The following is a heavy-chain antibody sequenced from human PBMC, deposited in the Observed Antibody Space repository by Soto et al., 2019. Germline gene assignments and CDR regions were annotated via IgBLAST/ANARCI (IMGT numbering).Heavy chain of an antibody. CDR3: ARDTIFGVVITRLGY. J-gene: IGHJ4*02. D-gene: IGHD3-3*01. V-gene: IGHV3-21*01. CDR1: GFTFSSYS. CDR2: ISSSSSYI. Sequence: GGSLRLSCAASGFTFSSYSMNWVRQAPGKGLEWVSSISSSSSYIYYADSVKGRFTISRDNAKNSLYLQMNSLRAEDTAVYYCARDTIFGVVITRLGYWGQGTLVTVSS.